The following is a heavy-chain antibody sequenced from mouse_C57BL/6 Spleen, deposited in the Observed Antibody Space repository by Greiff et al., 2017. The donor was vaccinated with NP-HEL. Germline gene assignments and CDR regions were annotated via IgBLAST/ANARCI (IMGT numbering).Heavy chain of an antibody. D-gene: IGHD2-5*01. J-gene: IGHJ1*03. V-gene: IGHV1-19*01. CDR3: ARLWDHSNYGYFDV. CDR2: INPYNGGT. Sequence: VQLKESGPVLVKPGASVKMSCKASGYTFTDYYMNWVKQSHGKSLEWIGVINPYNGGTSYNQKFKGKATLTVDKSSSTAYMELNSLTSEDSAVYYCARLWDHSNYGYFDVWGTGTTVTVSS. CDR1: GYTFTDYY.